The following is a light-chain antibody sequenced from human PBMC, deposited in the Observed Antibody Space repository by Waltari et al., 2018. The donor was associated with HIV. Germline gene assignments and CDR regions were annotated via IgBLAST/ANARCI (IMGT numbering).Light chain of an antibody. V-gene: IGLV4-69*01. CDR3: QTWGAGIVV. Sequence: QVVLTQSPSASASLGASVKITCTLSSGHTTYAIAWHQQQPVKGQRFLMTVNSDGSLTKGDEIPDRFAGSASGPERSLTISSLQSEDEGDYYCQTWGAGIVVFGGGTMLSVL. CDR2: VNSDGSL. CDR1: SGHTTYA. J-gene: IGLJ2*01.